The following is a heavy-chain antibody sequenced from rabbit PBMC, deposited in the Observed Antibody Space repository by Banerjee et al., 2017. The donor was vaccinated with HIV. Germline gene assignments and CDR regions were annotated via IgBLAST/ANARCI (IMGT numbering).Heavy chain of an antibody. Sequence: QSLEESGGDLVKPGASLTLTCKASGIDFSSHYYMCWVRQAPGKGLEWIACIYTSSGSTWYASWAKGRFTISKTSSTTVTLQMTSLTAADTATYFCASAYATSSGYSHFNLWGPGTLVTVS. CDR3: ASAYATSSGYSHFNL. V-gene: IGHV1S40*01. D-gene: IGHD1-1*01. CDR1: GIDFSSHYY. CDR2: IYTSSGST. J-gene: IGHJ4*01.